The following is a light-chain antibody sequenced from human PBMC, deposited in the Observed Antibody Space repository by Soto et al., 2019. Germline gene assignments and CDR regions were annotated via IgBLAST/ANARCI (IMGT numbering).Light chain of an antibody. CDR2: DVS. CDR1: SSDGGGYNY. CDR3: TSYTSSSSLVV. V-gene: IGLV2-14*01. J-gene: IGLJ2*01. Sequence: QSALTQPASVSGSPGQSITISCTGTSSDGGGYNYVSWYQQHPGKAPKLMIYDVSNRPSGVSNRFSGSKSGNTASLTISGLKAEDEAEYYCTSYTSSSSLVVFGGGTKVTVL.